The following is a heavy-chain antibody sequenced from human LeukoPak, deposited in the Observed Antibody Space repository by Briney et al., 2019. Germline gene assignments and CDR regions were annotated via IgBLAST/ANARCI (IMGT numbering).Heavy chain of an antibody. CDR2: ISYEGSNK. CDR3: AKPYYYDRSGSGVNHFDY. D-gene: IGHD3-22*01. CDR1: GFTLSYYG. Sequence: PGGSLRLSCAASGFTLSYYGMHWVRQAPGKGLEWVAVISYEGSNKYYADSVKGRFTTSRDNTKNTLYLQMNSLRAEDTAVYYCAKPYYYDRSGSGVNHFDYWGQGTLVTVSS. V-gene: IGHV3-30*18. J-gene: IGHJ4*02.